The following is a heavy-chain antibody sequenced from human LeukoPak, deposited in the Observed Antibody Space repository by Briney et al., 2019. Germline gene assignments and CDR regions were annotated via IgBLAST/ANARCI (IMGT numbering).Heavy chain of an antibody. Sequence: SVKVSCKASGGTFSSYAISWVRQAPGQGLEWMGRIIPILGIANYAQKFQGRVTITADKSTSTAYMELSSLRSEDTAVYYCTRTRLSGYDSYYFDYWGQGTLVAVSS. CDR2: IIPILGIA. J-gene: IGHJ4*02. V-gene: IGHV1-69*04. CDR1: GGTFSSYA. CDR3: TRTRLSGYDSYYFDY. D-gene: IGHD5-12*01.